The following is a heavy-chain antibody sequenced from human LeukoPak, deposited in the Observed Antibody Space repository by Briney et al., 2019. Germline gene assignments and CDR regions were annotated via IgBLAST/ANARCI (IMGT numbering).Heavy chain of an antibody. J-gene: IGHJ4*02. Sequence: ASVKVSCKASGYTFTNNYLHWVRQAPGQGLEWMGMIYPRDGSTSYAQNFQGRVTVTRDTSTTTVHMELRGLRTEDTAVYYCARDVAREFDYWGQGTLVTVSS. V-gene: IGHV1-46*01. CDR3: ARDVAREFDY. D-gene: IGHD5-24*01. CDR1: GYTFTNNY. CDR2: IYPRDGST.